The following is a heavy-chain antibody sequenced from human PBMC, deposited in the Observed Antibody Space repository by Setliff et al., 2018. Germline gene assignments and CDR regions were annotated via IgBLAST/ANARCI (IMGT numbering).Heavy chain of an antibody. CDR2: ISGDSVYI. J-gene: IGHJ4*02. CDR1: GFTFGNAW. V-gene: IGHV3-23*01. CDR3: ANHNPARRALNGTPLDN. D-gene: IGHD3-9*01. Sequence: PGGSLRLSCAASGFTFGNAWMSWVRQAPGKGLEWVSAISGDSVYIYYADSVKGRFTISRDNSKNTLYLQMRSLRAEDTAIYYCANHNPARRALNGTPLDNWGQGTLVTVSS.